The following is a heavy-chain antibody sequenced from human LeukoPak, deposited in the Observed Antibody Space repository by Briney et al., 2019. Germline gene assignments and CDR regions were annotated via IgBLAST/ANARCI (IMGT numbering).Heavy chain of an antibody. D-gene: IGHD3-16*01. CDR2: ISGNGGRT. CDR3: AKVRDLDAVLGRFDN. J-gene: IGHJ5*02. V-gene: IGHV3-23*01. CDR1: GFTFRSYA. Sequence: PGGSLRLSCAASGFTFRSYAMSWVRQAPGKGLEWVSVISGNGGRTYYADSVKGRFTISRDNSKNTLYLQMNSLRAGDTAVYYCAKVRDLDAVLGRFDNWGQGTLVTVSS.